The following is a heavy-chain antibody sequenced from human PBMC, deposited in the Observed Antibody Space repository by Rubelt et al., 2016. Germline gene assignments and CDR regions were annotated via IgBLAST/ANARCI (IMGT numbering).Heavy chain of an antibody. D-gene: IGHD6-13*01. Sequence: QVQLQESGPGLVKPSETLSLTCSVSDYSISIGYYWGWIRQPPGKGLEWIGNIYHNGSTHYNPSLKSRVTISVDTSENQFSLRRSCVTAADTAIYYCVRDRGSNWYIRYAFDVWGQGTMVTVSS. V-gene: IGHV4-38-2*02. CDR1: DYSISIGYY. J-gene: IGHJ3*01. CDR2: IYHNGST. CDR3: VRDRGSNWYIRYAFDV.